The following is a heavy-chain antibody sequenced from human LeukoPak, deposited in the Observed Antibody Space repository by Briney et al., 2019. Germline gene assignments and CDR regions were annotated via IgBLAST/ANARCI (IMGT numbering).Heavy chain of an antibody. J-gene: IGHJ4*02. V-gene: IGHV1-2*02. Sequence: GASVKVSCKASGYTFTGYYMHWVLQAPGQGLEWMGWINPNSGGTNYAQKFQGRVTMTRDTSISTAYMELSRLRSDDTAVYYCARLILELGGYAVDYWGQGTLVTVSS. CDR1: GYTFTGYY. CDR3: ARLILELGGYAVDY. D-gene: IGHD3-3*01. CDR2: INPNSGGT.